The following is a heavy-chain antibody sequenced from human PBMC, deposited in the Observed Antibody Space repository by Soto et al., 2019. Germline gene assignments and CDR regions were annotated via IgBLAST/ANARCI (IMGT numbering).Heavy chain of an antibody. Sequence: EVQLLESGGGLVQPGESLTLSCAASGFTFSGSAMNWVRQAPGKGLEWVSAIGDNGLSKYYADSVKGRFTISRVISTNMLYLHMNSLRAVDPAIYYYATYGQNSVTSEYWGQGALVTGST. CDR3: ATYGQNSVTSEY. D-gene: IGHD4-17*01. CDR1: GFTFSGSA. V-gene: IGHV3-23*01. CDR2: IGDNGLSK. J-gene: IGHJ4*02.